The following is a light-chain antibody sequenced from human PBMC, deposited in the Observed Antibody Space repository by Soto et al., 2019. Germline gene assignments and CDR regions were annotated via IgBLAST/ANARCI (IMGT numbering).Light chain of an antibody. Sequence: ELVLTQSPATLSLSPGERATLSCRASQSVSRYLAWFQQKPGQAPRLLIYGVSNRATGIPARFSGSGSGTDFTLTISSLEPEDFAVYYWQQRSNWGMYTFGQGTKLEIK. V-gene: IGKV3-11*01. CDR2: GVS. CDR1: QSVSRY. J-gene: IGKJ2*01. CDR3: QQRSNWGMYT.